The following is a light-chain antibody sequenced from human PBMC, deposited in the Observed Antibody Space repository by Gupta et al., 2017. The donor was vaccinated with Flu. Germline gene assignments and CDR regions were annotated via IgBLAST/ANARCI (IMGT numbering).Light chain of an antibody. CDR1: AFPEKY. CDR2: EEI. V-gene: IGLV3-10*01. J-gene: IGLJ2*01. CDR3: FSVDRDGNDRV. Sequence: SFDLPQPPSVSVSPGQTARITCSGDAFPEKYAYWYKQKSGQAPQLFIYEEIKRPSGIPKRFSGSTSGTVATLTISWAQVEDGAVYHCFSVDRDGNDRVFGGGTTLAVL.